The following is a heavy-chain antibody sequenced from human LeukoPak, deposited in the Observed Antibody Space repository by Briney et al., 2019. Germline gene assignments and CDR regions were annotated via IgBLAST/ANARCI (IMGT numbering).Heavy chain of an antibody. CDR3: ATLGLGREFDY. CDR1: GYTFTDSY. D-gene: IGHD3-16*01. V-gene: IGHV1-2*02. J-gene: IGHJ4*02. CDR2: ISPNTGGT. Sequence: ASVKVSCKASGYTFTDSYVYWVRQAPGQGLEWMGWISPNTGGTNSAQKFQKRVTLTRDTSINTAYMEPISLTSDDTAVYYCATLGLGREFDYWGQGTLVTVSS.